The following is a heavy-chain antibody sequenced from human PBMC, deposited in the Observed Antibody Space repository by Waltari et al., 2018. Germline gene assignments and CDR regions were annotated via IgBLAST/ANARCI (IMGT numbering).Heavy chain of an antibody. CDR2: MSWNSGSI. Sequence: EVQLVESGGGVIQHGRSLRLSCAASGFNFDDYAMHWVRKAPGKGLEWVSGMSWNSGSIGYADSVKGRFTIPRDNAKISLYLQMNSLRAEDTALYYCAKATGDIVATSYFDYWVQGTLVTVSS. V-gene: IGHV3-9*01. J-gene: IGHJ4*02. D-gene: IGHD5-12*01. CDR3: AKATGDIVATSYFDY. CDR1: GFNFDDYA.